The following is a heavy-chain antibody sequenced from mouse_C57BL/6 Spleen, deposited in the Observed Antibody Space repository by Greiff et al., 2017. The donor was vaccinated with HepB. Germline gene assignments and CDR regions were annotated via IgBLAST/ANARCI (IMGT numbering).Heavy chain of an antibody. D-gene: IGHD1-1*01. V-gene: IGHV2-5*01. CDR1: GFSFTSYG. Sequence: VQLQQSGPGLVQPSQSLSITCTVSGFSFTSYGVHWVRQSPGKGLEWLGVIWRGGSTDYNAAFMSRLSTTKDNSKSQGFFKMNSLQADDTAIYYFAKNPPYGSSFWYFDVWGTGTTVTVSS. CDR3: AKNPPYGSSFWYFDV. CDR2: IWRGGST. J-gene: IGHJ1*03.